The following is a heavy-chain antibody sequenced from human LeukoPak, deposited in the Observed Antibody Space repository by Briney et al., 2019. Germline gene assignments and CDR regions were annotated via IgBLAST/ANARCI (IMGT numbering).Heavy chain of an antibody. V-gene: IGHV1-2*02. Sequence: ASVKVSCKASGYTFSGYYMHWVRQAPGQGLEWMGWINPNSGGTNYAQKFQGRVTMTRDTSISTAYMELIRLRSADTAVYYCARVGRAFTARSSFFDYWGQGPLVTVSS. CDR3: ARVGRAFTARSSFFDY. J-gene: IGHJ4*02. D-gene: IGHD6-6*01. CDR1: GYTFSGYY. CDR2: INPNSGGT.